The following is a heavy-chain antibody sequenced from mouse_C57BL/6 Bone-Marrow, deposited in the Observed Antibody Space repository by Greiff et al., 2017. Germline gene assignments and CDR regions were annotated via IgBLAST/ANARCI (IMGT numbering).Heavy chain of an antibody. CDR3: PPWGGKKRCYAMDY. D-gene: IGHD1-1*01. CDR1: GFSLTSYG. Sequence: VQVVESGPGLVAPSQSLSITCTVSGFSLTSYGVSWARQPPGTGLEWLGVIWGDGSTNYHSALISRLRISKANSKSQVFFKLYSLQTDATAMYSCPPWGGKKRCYAMDYWGQGTSVTVSS. J-gene: IGHJ4*01. V-gene: IGHV2-3*01. CDR2: IWGDGST.